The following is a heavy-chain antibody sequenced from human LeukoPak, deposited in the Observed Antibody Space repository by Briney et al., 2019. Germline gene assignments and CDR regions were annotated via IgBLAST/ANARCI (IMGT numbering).Heavy chain of an antibody. V-gene: IGHV4-4*07. Sequence: SETLSLTCTVSGGSINSYNWNWIRQPAGKGLEWIGRIYSTGSTNYSPSLKSRVTMSVDKSKNQFSLYLSALTDADTAVYYCARGIADPYSFDSWGQGILVTVSS. J-gene: IGHJ4*02. CDR1: GGSINSYN. CDR3: ARGIADPYSFDS. CDR2: IYSTGST. D-gene: IGHD6-13*01.